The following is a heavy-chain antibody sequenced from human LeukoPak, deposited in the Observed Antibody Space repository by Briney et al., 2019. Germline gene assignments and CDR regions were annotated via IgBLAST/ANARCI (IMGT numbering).Heavy chain of an antibody. Sequence: SVKVSCKASGGTFSSYAISWVRQAPGQGLEWMGRIIPIFGTANYAQKFQGRVTITTDESTSTAYMELSSLRSDDTAVYYCARGLSFETWFDPWGQGTLVTVSS. V-gene: IGHV1-69*05. D-gene: IGHD3-10*01. CDR3: ARGLSFETWFDP. CDR2: IIPIFGTA. J-gene: IGHJ5*02. CDR1: GGTFSSYA.